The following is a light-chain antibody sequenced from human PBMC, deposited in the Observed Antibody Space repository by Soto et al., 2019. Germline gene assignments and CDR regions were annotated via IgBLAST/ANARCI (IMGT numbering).Light chain of an antibody. Sequence: QSWLTQPASVSGSPGQSNTISCTGTGSYVGGYNYVSSYQQHPGKAPKLMIYDVSNRTSRVSNSFSSSKSSNTVSMTISGLQAEDEADYYCSSYTSSSTYVFGTGTKVTVL. CDR2: DVS. CDR1: GSYVGGYNY. CDR3: SSYTSSSTYV. V-gene: IGLV2-14*01. J-gene: IGLJ1*01.